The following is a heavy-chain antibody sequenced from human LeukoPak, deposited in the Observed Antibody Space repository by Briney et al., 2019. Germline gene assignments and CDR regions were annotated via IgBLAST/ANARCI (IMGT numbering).Heavy chain of an antibody. CDR2: INPNSGGT. CDR1: GYTFTGYY. Sequence: GASVTVSCKASGYTFTGYYMHWVRQAPGQGLEWMGWINPNSGGTNYAQKFQGRVTMTRDTSISTAYMELSRLRSDDTAVYYCARASGCTSCYFAGDWFDPWGQGTLVTVSS. D-gene: IGHD2-2*01. J-gene: IGHJ5*02. V-gene: IGHV1-2*02. CDR3: ARASGCTSCYFAGDWFDP.